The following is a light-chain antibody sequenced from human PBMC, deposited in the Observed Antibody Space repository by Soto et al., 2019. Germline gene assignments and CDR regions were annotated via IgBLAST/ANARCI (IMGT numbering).Light chain of an antibody. Sequence: QSVLTQPASVSGSPGQSITISCTGTSSVVGGYNYVSWYQQHPGKAPKLMIYAVSSRPSGVSNRFSGSKSGNTASLTISGLQAEDEADYSCTSYTSSTTYVFGTGTKVTVL. J-gene: IGLJ1*01. CDR1: SSVVGGYNY. V-gene: IGLV2-14*03. CDR2: AVS. CDR3: TSYTSSTTYV.